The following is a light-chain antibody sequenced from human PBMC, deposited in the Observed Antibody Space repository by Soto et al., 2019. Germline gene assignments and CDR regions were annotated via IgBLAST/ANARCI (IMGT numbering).Light chain of an antibody. Sequence: EIVMTQSPATLSVSPGERVTLSCRASQSVSSKLAWYQQKPGQAPRLLIYGASNRATGIPARFSGSGSGTDFTLTISSLEPEDFAVYYCQQYGSTPITFGQGTRLEIK. CDR1: QSVSSK. J-gene: IGKJ5*01. CDR3: QQYGSTPIT. CDR2: GAS. V-gene: IGKV3D-15*01.